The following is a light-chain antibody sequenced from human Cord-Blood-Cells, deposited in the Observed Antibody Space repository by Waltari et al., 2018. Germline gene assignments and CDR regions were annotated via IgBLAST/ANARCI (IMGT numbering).Light chain of an antibody. CDR3: QQYYTLVT. CDR2: WAS. V-gene: IGKV4-1*01. CDR1: QSVLYSSNNKNY. J-gene: IGKJ4*01. Sequence: DIVMTQSPDSLAVSLGERATINCKSSQSVLYSSNNKNYLAWYQQKPGQPPKLLIYWASTRESGVPGRFSGSGSGTDFTLTISSLQAEDVAVYYCQQYYTLVTFGGGTKVEIK.